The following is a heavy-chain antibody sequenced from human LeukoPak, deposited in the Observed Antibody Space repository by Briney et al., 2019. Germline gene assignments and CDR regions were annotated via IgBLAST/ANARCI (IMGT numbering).Heavy chain of an antibody. CDR3: ARDRGGRYMYLQH. CDR2: INSNGDSP. D-gene: IGHD3-16*01. J-gene: IGHJ1*01. CDR1: GFTFSSNY. Sequence: GGSLRLSCAASGFTFSSNYMSWVRQAPGKGLEWVSGINSNGDSPGYADSVKGRFTISRDNAKNSLFLQMNSLRAEDTALYYCARDRGGRYMYLQHWGQGTLVTVSS. V-gene: IGHV3-20*04.